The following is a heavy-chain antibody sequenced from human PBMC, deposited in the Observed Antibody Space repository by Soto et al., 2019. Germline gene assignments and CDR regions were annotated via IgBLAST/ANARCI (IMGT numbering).Heavy chain of an antibody. CDR1: GFTVSSNY. CDR2: IYSGGST. CDR3: ARVQPLQYPPGAFDI. Sequence: VGSLRLSCAASGFTVSSNYMSWVRQAPGKGLEWVSVIYSGGSTYYADSVKGRFTISRHNSKNTLYLQMNSLRAEDTAVYYCARVQPLQYPPGAFDIWGQGTMVTVSS. V-gene: IGHV3-53*04. J-gene: IGHJ3*02. D-gene: IGHD2-15*01.